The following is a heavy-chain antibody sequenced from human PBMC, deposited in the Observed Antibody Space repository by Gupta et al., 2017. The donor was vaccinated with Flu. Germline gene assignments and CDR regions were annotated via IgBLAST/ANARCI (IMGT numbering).Heavy chain of an antibody. CDR2: ISYDGSGK. D-gene: IGHD2-2*01. CDR1: GFPFSNSA. V-gene: IGHV3-30-3*01. Sequence: QVHLVESGGGVVQPGRSLRLPCAASGFPFSNSAMHWIRQAPGKGLEWVAVISYDGSGKHYADSVKGRFTISRDNSKNTLYLQMNSLRAEDTAVYYCASTTSTHTDFWGQGTLVTVSS. CDR3: ASTTSTHTDF. J-gene: IGHJ4*02.